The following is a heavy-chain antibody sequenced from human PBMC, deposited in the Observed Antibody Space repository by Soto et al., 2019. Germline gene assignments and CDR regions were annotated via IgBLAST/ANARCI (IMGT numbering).Heavy chain of an antibody. CDR3: VRDRSYAFDI. V-gene: IGHV3-48*01. CDR1: GFTFSAYS. CDR2: IWDTAT. Sequence: GGSLRLSCAASGFTFSAYSMNWVRQAPGKGLEWVSYIWDTATYYADTVKGRFTISRDNVKNSLFLQMDSLRAEDTAVYYCVRDRSYAFDIWGQGTMVTVSS. J-gene: IGHJ3*02.